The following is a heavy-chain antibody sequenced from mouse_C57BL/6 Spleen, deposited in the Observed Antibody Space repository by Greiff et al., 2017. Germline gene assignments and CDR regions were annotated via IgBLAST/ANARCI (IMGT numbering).Heavy chain of an antibody. V-gene: IGHV1-19*01. CDR2: INPYNGGT. D-gene: IGHD1-1*01. J-gene: IGHJ1*03. CDR3: ARRDYGSSYGYFDV. CDR1: GYTFTDYY. Sequence: VQLKESGPVLVKPGASVKMSCKASGYTFTDYYMNWVKQSHGKSLEWIGVINPYNGGTSYNQKFKGKATLTVDKSSSIAYMELNSLTSEDSAVYYCARRDYGSSYGYFDVWGTGTTVTVAS.